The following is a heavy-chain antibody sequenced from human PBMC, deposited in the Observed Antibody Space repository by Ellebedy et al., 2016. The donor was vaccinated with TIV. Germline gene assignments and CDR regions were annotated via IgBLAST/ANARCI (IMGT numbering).Heavy chain of an antibody. CDR3: AKRLWSGHFGGPFDY. CDR2: ISGSDDST. CDR1: GFTFSSYA. J-gene: IGHJ4*02. V-gene: IGHV3-23*01. Sequence: GESLKISCAAPGFTFSSYAMNWFRQAPGKGLEWVSAISGSDDSTYYSDSVKGRFTISRDNSKNTLYLQMDSLRAEDTAVYYCAKRLWSGHFGGPFDYWGQGTLVTVSS. D-gene: IGHD3-3*01.